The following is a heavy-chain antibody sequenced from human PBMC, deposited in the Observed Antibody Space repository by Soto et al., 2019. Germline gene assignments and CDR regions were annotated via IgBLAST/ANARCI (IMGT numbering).Heavy chain of an antibody. D-gene: IGHD3-22*01. CDR3: ARLVYDSRLNYLYFDH. J-gene: IGHJ4*02. Sequence: SETLSLTCTVSGVSISSGNWWSWVRQPPGKGLEWIAEVYNDGSANYHPSLGSRATISVDRSKNQFSLRLSSVTAADTGKYYCARLVYDSRLNYLYFDHWGQGTLVTVSS. V-gene: IGHV4-4*02. CDR2: VYNDGSA. CDR1: GVSISSGNW.